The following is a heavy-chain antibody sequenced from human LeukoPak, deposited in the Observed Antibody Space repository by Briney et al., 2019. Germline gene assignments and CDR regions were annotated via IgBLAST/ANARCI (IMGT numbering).Heavy chain of an antibody. CDR1: GFTFSSYA. CDR2: ISSSSSTI. CDR3: ARDLILTGSLPDY. Sequence: PGGSLRLSCAASGFTFSSYAMSWVRQAPGKGLEWVSYISSSSSTIYYADSVKGRFTISRDNAKNSLYLQLNSLRAEDTAVYYCARDLILTGSLPDYWGQGTLVTVSS. J-gene: IGHJ4*02. D-gene: IGHD3-9*01. V-gene: IGHV3-48*01.